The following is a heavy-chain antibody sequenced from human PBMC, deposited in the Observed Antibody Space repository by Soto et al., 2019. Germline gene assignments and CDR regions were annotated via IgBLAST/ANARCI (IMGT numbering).Heavy chain of an antibody. CDR1: GFTFSSYS. CDR2: ISSSSSTI. D-gene: IGHD3-22*01. Sequence: GALRLSCAASGFTFSSYSMNWVRQAPGKGLEWVSYISSSSSTIYYADSVKGRFTISRDNAKNSLYLQMNSLRAEDTAVYYCARGVAYYDSSGPQKNDYWGQGTLVTVSS. J-gene: IGHJ4*02. CDR3: ARGVAYYDSSGPQKNDY. V-gene: IGHV3-48*01.